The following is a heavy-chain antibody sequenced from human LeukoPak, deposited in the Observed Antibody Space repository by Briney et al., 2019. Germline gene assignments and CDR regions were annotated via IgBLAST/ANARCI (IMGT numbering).Heavy chain of an antibody. CDR1: GGSISSNSYY. CDR3: AKHTSKRLVAFYY. Sequence: MPSETLSLTCAASGGSISSNSYYWGWIRQPPGKGLEWIGISCDSGSTFYSSSLKGRFTISVDTTKNQFYLKLTSVTAADTAVYYCAKHTSKRLVAFYYWRQGTLVMVSA. D-gene: IGHD6-19*01. CDR2: SCDSGST. V-gene: IGHV4-39*01. J-gene: IGHJ4*02.